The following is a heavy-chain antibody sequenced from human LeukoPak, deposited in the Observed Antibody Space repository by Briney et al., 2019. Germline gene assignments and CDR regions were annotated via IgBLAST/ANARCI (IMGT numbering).Heavy chain of an antibody. CDR3: AKRGIAAANWYFDL. Sequence: GGSLRLSCAASGFTFSSYSMNWVRQAPGEGLEWVSSISSSSNYIYYADSVKGRFTISRDNAKNSLYLQMNSLRAEDTAVYYCAKRGIAAANWYFDLWGRGTLVTVSS. D-gene: IGHD6-13*01. J-gene: IGHJ2*01. CDR1: GFTFSSYS. CDR2: ISSSSNYI. V-gene: IGHV3-21*04.